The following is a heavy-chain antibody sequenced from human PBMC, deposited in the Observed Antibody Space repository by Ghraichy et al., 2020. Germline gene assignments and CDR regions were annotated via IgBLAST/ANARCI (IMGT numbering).Heavy chain of an antibody. CDR1: GGTFSSYA. CDR3: ARRGYCSSTSLLLSCYYGMDV. D-gene: IGHD2-2*01. V-gene: IGHV1-69*06. CDR2: IIPIFGTA. J-gene: IGHJ6*02. Sequence: SVKVSCKASGGTFSSYAISWVRQAPGQGLEWMGGIIPIFGTANYAQKFQGRVTITADKSTSTAYMELSSLRSEDTAVYYCARRGYCSSTSLLLSCYYGMDVWGQGTTVTVSS.